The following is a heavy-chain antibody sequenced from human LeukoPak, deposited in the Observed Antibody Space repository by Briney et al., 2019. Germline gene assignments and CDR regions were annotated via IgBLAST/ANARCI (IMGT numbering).Heavy chain of an antibody. J-gene: IGHJ5*02. V-gene: IGHV4-30-2*01. CDR1: GGSISSGGYY. CDR3: ARVGTYYCDSSGYYYSFDP. D-gene: IGHD3-22*01. CDR2: IYHSGST. Sequence: PSETLSLTCTVSGGSISSGGYYWSWTRQPPGKGLEWIGYIYHSGSTYYNPSLKSRVTISVDRSKNQFSLKLSSVTAADTAVYYCARVGTYYCDSSGYYYSFDPWGQGTLVTVSS.